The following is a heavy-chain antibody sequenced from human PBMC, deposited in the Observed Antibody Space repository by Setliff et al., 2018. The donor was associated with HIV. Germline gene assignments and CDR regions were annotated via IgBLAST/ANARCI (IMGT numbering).Heavy chain of an antibody. CDR1: GFTFGKHW. CDR2: VNEDGTEK. CDR3: ARDLQSNIAVAGPIPLGY. V-gene: IGHV3-7*01. J-gene: IGHJ4*02. D-gene: IGHD6-19*01. Sequence: GESLKISCETSGFTFGKHWMNWVRQAPGRGLEWVANVNEDGTEKHYVDSVRGRFTVSRDNAKNSLYLQMNSLRAEDTAVYYCARDLQSNIAVAGPIPLGYWGQGALVTVSS.